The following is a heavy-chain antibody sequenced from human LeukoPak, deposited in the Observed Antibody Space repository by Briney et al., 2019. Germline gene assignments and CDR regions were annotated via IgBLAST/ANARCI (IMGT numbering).Heavy chain of an antibody. CDR2: ISHDGSNK. V-gene: IGHV3-30*18. CDR1: GFTFSSYG. CDR3: AEDLAVADTLSLYYYYYGMDV. Sequence: GRSLRLSCAASGFTFSSYGMHWVRQAPGKGLEWVAVISHDGSNKYYADSVKGRFAISRDNSKNTLYLQMNSLRAEDTAVYYCAEDLAVADTLSLYYYYYGMDVWGKGTTVTVSS. J-gene: IGHJ6*04. D-gene: IGHD6-19*01.